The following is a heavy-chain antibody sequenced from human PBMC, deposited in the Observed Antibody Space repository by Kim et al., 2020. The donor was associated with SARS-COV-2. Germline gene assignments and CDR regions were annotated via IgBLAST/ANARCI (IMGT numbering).Heavy chain of an antibody. CDR3: ARFSVDIVVVPAAYDAFDI. D-gene: IGHD2-2*03. Sequence: SRVTISVDTSKNQFSLKLSSVTAADTAVYYCARFSVDIVVVPAAYDAFDIWGQGTMVTVSS. V-gene: IGHV4-31*02. J-gene: IGHJ3*02.